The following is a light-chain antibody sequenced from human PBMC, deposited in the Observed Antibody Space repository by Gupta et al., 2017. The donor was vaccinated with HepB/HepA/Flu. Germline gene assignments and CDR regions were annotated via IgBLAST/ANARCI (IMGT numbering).Light chain of an antibody. V-gene: IGLV1-44*01. CDR2: SNN. CDR3: AAWDDSLSGRG. Sequence: QSMLTQAPSASGTPGQRVTISCSGSNSNIGSNTVNWYQQLPGTAPKRRIFSNNLRPSGVPDRFSGSKSGTSASLAISGIQSEDEADDYGAAWDDSLSGRGVGGGTKLTVL. J-gene: IGLJ2*01. CDR1: NSNIGSNT.